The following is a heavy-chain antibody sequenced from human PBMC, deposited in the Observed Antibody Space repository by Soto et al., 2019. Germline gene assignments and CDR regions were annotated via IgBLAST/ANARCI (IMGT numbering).Heavy chain of an antibody. CDR1: GFSLSTSGVG. CDR2: IYWNDDK. Sequence: GSGPTLVNPTQTLTLTCTFSGFSLSTSGVGVGWIRQPPGKALEWLALIYWNDDKRYSPSLKSRLTITKDTSKNQVVLTMTNMDPVDTATYYCAHTGYDYVWGSYRYTGSHFDYWGQGTLVTVSS. J-gene: IGHJ4*02. D-gene: IGHD3-16*02. V-gene: IGHV2-5*01. CDR3: AHTGYDYVWGSYRYTGSHFDY.